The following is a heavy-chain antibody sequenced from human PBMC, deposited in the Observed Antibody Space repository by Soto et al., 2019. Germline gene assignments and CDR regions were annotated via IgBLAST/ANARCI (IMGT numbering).Heavy chain of an antibody. CDR3: ARVYYDSSGYYGLFDY. CDR2: IIPIFGTA. D-gene: IGHD3-22*01. J-gene: IGHJ4*02. Sequence: GASVKVSCKASGGTFSSYAISWVRQAPGQGLEWMGGIIPIFGTANYAQKFQGRVTITADESTSTAYMELSSLRSEDTAVYYCARVYYDSSGYYGLFDYWGQGTLVTVSS. CDR1: GGTFSSYA. V-gene: IGHV1-69*13.